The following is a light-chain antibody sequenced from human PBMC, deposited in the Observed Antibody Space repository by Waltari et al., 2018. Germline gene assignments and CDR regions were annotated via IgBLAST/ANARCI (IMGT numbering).Light chain of an antibody. J-gene: IGLJ2*01. CDR3: SSFTDTHTLL. Sequence: QSALTQPASLSGSPGQSITISCTGTSTDDGASNFVSWYQQPPGSAPQLMIYDVTERPSGISYRFSGSKSANTASLTISGLLPEDEAIYYCSSFTDTHTLLFGGGTTVTVL. V-gene: IGLV2-14*03. CDR2: DVT. CDR1: STDDGASNF.